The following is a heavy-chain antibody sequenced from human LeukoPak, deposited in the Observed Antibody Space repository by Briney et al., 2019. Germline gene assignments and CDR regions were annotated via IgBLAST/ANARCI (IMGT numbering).Heavy chain of an antibody. D-gene: IGHD1-26*01. Sequence: GASVKVSCKASGGTFSSYAISWVRQAPGQGLEWMGGIIPIFGTANYAQKFQGRVTITADESTSTAYMELSSLRSEDTAVYYCAREVGGSYGILAFDIWGQGTMVTVSS. V-gene: IGHV1-69*13. CDR3: AREVGGSYGILAFDI. CDR2: IIPIFGTA. CDR1: GGTFSSYA. J-gene: IGHJ3*02.